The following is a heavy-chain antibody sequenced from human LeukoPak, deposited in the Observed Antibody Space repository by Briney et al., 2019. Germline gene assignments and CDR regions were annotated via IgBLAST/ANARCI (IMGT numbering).Heavy chain of an antibody. CDR3: ASTPSYYYDSSGYPY. Sequence: SETLSLTCTVSGGSISSSSYYWGWIRQPPGKGLEWIGSIYYSGGTYYNPSLKSRVTISVDTSKNQFSLKLSSVTAADTAVYYCASTPSYYYDSSGYPYWGQGTLVTVSS. CDR2: IYYSGGT. V-gene: IGHV4-39*07. CDR1: GGSISSSSYY. J-gene: IGHJ4*02. D-gene: IGHD3-22*01.